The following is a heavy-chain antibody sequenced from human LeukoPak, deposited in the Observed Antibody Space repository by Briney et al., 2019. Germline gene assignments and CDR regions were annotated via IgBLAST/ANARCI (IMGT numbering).Heavy chain of an antibody. CDR3: AREPSLPGGALAFDI. CDR2: ISYDGSNK. V-gene: IGHV3-30-3*01. CDR1: GFTFSSYA. J-gene: IGHJ3*02. D-gene: IGHD3-3*02. Sequence: QTGGSLRLSCAASGFTFSSYAMHWVRQAPGKGLEWVAVISYDGSNKYYADSVKGRFTISRDNSKNTLYLQMNSLRAEDTAVYYCAREPSLPGGALAFDIWGQGTMVTVSS.